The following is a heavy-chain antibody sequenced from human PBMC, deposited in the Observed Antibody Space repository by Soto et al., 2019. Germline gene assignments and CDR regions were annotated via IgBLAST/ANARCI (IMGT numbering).Heavy chain of an antibody. V-gene: IGHV1-2*02. Sequence: ASVKVSCKASGYTFTVYYMHCVRQAPGQGLEWMGWINPNSGGTNYAQKFQGRVTMTRDTSISTAYMELSRLRSDDTATYYCARLSGYSGDYYYGIDVWGQGTPVTVSS. CDR1: GYTFTVYY. D-gene: IGHD5-12*01. J-gene: IGHJ6*02. CDR2: INPNSGGT. CDR3: ARLSGYSGDYYYGIDV.